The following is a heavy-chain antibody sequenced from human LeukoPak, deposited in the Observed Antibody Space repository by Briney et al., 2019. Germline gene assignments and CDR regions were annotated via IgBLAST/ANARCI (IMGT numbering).Heavy chain of an antibody. J-gene: IGHJ4*02. V-gene: IGHV1-69*06. D-gene: IGHD1-20*01. CDR1: GGTFSSYA. CDR2: IIPIFGTA. CDR3: AREITGTQRAFDC. Sequence: GSSVKVSCKASGGTFSSYAISCVRQAPGQELEWMGRIIPIFGTANYAQKFQGRVTITADKSTSTAYMELSSLRSEDAAVYYCAREITGTQRAFDCWGQGTLVTVSP.